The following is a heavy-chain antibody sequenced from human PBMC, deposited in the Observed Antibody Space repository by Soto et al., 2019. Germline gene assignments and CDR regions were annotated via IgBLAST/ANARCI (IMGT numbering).Heavy chain of an antibody. CDR3: ARDTQRGYSGYFDS. CDR2: IYYSGST. V-gene: IGHV4-31*03. CDR1: GGSLSSGGYY. J-gene: IGHJ4*02. Sequence: QVQLQESGPGLVKPSQTLSLSCTVSGGSLSSGGYYWSWIGQHPGKGLEWIGFIYYSGSTYYNPSLKSRVTISVDTSQNQFSLKLSSVTAADTAVYYCARDTQRGYSGYFDSWGQGTLVTVSS. D-gene: IGHD5-12*01.